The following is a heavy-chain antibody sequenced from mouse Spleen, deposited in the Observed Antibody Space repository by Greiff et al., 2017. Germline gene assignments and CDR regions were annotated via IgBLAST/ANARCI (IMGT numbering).Heavy chain of an antibody. CDR3: ARNYGSSPYYAMDY. V-gene: IGHV1-72*01. J-gene: IGHJ4*01. CDR1: GYTFTSYW. Sequence: VQLQQPGAELVKPGASVKLSCKASGYTFTSYWMHWVKQRPGRGLEWIGRIDPNSGGTKYNEKFKSKATLTVDIPSSTAYMQLSSLTSEDSAVYYCARNYGSSPYYAMDYWGQGTSVTVSS. CDR2: IDPNSGGT. D-gene: IGHD1-1*01.